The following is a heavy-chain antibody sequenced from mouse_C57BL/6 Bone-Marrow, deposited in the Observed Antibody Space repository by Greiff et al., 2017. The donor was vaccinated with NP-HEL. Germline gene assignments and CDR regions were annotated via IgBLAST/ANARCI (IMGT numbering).Heavy chain of an antibody. Sequence: VQLQQPGPELVKPGASVKMSCKASGYTFTDYYMHWVKQKPGKGLEWIGEIYPASGNTYYNEKFKGKATLTADTSSSTAYMQLSSLTSEDSAVYFCARKYFFFDYWGQGTTLTVSS. CDR3: RKYFFFDY. J-gene: IGHJ2*01. CDR1: YTFTDYYM. V-gene: IGHV1-83*01. CDR2: YPASGNTY. D-gene: IGHD5-1-1*01.